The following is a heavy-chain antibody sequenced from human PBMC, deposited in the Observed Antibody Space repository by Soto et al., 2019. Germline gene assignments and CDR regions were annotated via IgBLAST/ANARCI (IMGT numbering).Heavy chain of an antibody. D-gene: IGHD6-19*01. CDR2: IYYSGST. J-gene: IGHJ4*02. Sequence: SETLSLTCTVSGGSISSYYWSWIRQPPGKGLEWIGYIYYSGSTNYNPSLKSRVTISVDTSKNQFSLKLSSVTAADTAVYYCASVDYSSGWYYSDYWCPGTLVTVSS. CDR1: GGSISSYY. V-gene: IGHV4-59*08. CDR3: ASVDYSSGWYYSDY.